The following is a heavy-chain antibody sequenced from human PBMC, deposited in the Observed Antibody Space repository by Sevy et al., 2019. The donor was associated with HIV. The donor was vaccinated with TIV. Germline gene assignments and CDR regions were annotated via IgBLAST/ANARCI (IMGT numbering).Heavy chain of an antibody. D-gene: IGHD2-8*01. V-gene: IGHV3-48*03. Sequence: GGSLRLSCTASGFTFSSYDMNWVRQAPGKGLEWVSKISSSGSSISYADSVKGRFTISRDNAKNSLNLQMNSLRAEDTAVYYCTRNGGAFDNGFDPWGQGTLVPVSS. CDR1: GFTFSSYD. J-gene: IGHJ5*02. CDR3: TRNGGAFDNGFDP. CDR2: ISSSGSSI.